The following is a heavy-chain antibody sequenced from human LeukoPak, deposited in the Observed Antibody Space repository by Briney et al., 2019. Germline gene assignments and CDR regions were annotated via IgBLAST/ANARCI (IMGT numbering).Heavy chain of an antibody. Sequence: GGSLRLSCAASGFTFSYFWMSWVRQAPGKGLEWVANIKEDGSEKYYMDSVKGRFTISRDNTKNSLYLQMSSLRAEDTAVYYCAREYYYDSSGYGSFGYWGQGTLVTVSS. CDR3: AREYYYDSSGYGSFGY. CDR2: IKEDGSEK. D-gene: IGHD3-22*01. CDR1: GFTFSYFW. V-gene: IGHV3-7*01. J-gene: IGHJ4*02.